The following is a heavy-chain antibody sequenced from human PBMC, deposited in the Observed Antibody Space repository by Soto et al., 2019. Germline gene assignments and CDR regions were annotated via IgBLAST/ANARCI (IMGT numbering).Heavy chain of an antibody. Sequence: ETLSLTCTVSGGSVSSSIYYWGWIRQPPRKGLEWIGSIYYSGSTYYNPSLKSRVTISLDTSKNQFSLRLNSVTAADAALYYCAAGDYSGSGTYYNGWFDSWGQGTLVTVSS. J-gene: IGHJ5*01. CDR1: GGSVSSSIYY. CDR2: IYYSGST. V-gene: IGHV4-39*01. CDR3: AAGDYSGSGTYYNGWFDS. D-gene: IGHD3-10*01.